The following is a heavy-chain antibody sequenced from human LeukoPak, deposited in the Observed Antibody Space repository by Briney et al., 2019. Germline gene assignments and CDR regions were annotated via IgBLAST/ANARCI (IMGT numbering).Heavy chain of an antibody. CDR2: ITPSGGT. CDR3: ARDRYGDGFAHFDY. Sequence: ASVKVSCKASGYTFTSYAMHWVRQAPGQGLEWMGWITPSGGTNYPQKFQGRVAITRDASISTAYMDLSRLTSDDTAVYYCARDRYGDGFAHFDYWGQGALVTVSS. J-gene: IGHJ4*02. D-gene: IGHD5-24*01. CDR1: GYTFTSYA. V-gene: IGHV1-2*02.